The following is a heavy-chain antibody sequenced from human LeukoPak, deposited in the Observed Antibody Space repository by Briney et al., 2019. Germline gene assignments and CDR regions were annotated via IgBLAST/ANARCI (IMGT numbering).Heavy chain of an antibody. CDR2: MYDTGRT. CDR1: VGSISNYH. V-gene: IGHV4-59*01. CDR3: ARVLLGGGAFDF. D-gene: IGHD1-26*01. Sequence: SETLSLTCTVSVGSISNYHWSWLRQPPGGGLEWIGYMYDTGRTDYKHNPSLKSRVTTSLDTSKNQFSLRLSSVTAADTALYFCARVLLGGGAFDFWGQGTMVTVSS. J-gene: IGHJ3*01.